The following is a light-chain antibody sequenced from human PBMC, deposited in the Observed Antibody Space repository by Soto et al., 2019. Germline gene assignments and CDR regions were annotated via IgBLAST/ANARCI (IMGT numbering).Light chain of an antibody. V-gene: IGLV1-40*01. Sequence: QSVLTQPPSVSGAPGRRVTISCTGSSSNIGAIYDVHWYQHLPGAAPKLLIYANTNRPSGVPDRFSGSKSGTSASLAITGLQAEDEADYYCQSFDSSLSALVFGGGTKLTVL. CDR1: SSNIGAIYD. J-gene: IGLJ2*01. CDR3: QSFDSSLSALV. CDR2: ANT.